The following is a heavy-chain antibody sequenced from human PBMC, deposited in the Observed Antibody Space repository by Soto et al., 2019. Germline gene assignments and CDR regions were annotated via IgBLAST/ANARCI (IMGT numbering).Heavy chain of an antibody. J-gene: IGHJ4*02. CDR1: GFRFHTYY. Sequence: PGGSLRLSCAASGFRFHTYYMIWVRQAPGRGLEWVSSISPSSSFLNYADSVKGRFTISRDNGKSSVHLQMNSLRAEDTAVYYCARVGTDYGSGSPYYSDHWRQGSLVTVSS. CDR3: ARVGTDYGSGSPYYSDH. D-gene: IGHD3-10*01. V-gene: IGHV3-21*06. CDR2: ISPSSSFL.